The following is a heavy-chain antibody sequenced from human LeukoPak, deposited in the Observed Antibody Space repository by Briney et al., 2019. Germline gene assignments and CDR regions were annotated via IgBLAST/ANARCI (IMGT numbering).Heavy chain of an antibody. CDR3: ARVRYYYYMDV. Sequence: SETLSLTCTVSGGSISSSSYFWGWIRQPPGKGLEWIGSIYYSGTTYYNPSLKSRVTISVDTSKNQFSLKLSSVTAADTAVYYCARVRYYYYMDVWGKGTTVTVSS. V-gene: IGHV4-39*07. J-gene: IGHJ6*03. CDR1: GGSISSSSYF. CDR2: IYYSGTT.